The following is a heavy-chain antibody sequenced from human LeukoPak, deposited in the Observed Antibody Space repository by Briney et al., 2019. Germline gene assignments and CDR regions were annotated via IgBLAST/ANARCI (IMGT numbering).Heavy chain of an antibody. J-gene: IGHJ4*02. Sequence: GGSRRLSWAASGNYWMHWVRQAPGKGLVWVSHINSDGSWTSYADSVKGRFTISKDNAKNTVYLQMDSLRAEDTAVYYCVSFYETYWGRGTLVTVSS. CDR2: INSDGSWT. CDR1: GNYW. D-gene: IGHD2/OR15-2a*01. CDR3: VSFYETY. V-gene: IGHV3-74*01.